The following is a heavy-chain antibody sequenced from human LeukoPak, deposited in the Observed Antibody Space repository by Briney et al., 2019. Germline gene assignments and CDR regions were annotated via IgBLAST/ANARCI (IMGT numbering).Heavy chain of an antibody. D-gene: IGHD2-2*02. CDR3: ARAGVPATAIPADY. J-gene: IGHJ4*02. CDR2: INPSGGST. CDR1: GYTFTSYY. Sequence: ASVKFSCKASGYTFTSYYMHWVRQDPGQGLEWTGIINPSGGSTSYAQKFQGRVTITRDTSTSTVYMELSSLRSGDTAVYYCARAGVPATAIPADYWGQGTLVTVSS. V-gene: IGHV1-46*01.